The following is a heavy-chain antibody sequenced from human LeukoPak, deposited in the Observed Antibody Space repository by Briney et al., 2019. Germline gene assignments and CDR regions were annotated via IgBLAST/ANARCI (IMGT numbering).Heavy chain of an antibody. CDR2: ISDRGSSK. Sequence: PGGSLRLSCAASGFNFGDFYMSWIRQAPGKGLELISYISDRGSSKDYVDSVRGQFTISRDNANNSLYLQMNTLRVEDTAIYYCATTIVGATVDWYFDLWGRGTPVTVSS. J-gene: IGHJ2*01. V-gene: IGHV3-11*04. CDR1: GFNFGDFY. D-gene: IGHD1-26*01. CDR3: ATTIVGATVDWYFDL.